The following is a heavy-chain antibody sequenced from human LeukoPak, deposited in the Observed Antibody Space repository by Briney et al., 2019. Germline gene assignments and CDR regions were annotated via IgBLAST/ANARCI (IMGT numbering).Heavy chain of an antibody. Sequence: PSETLSLTCTVSGGSLSTYYWTWIRQSPGKGLEWIGYIYHSGSTNYNPSLKSRVTISVNTSKNQFSLKLSSVTAADTGVYYCARESVRPYFDYWGQGTLVTVSS. CDR1: GGSLSTYY. CDR3: ARESVRPYFDY. D-gene: IGHD2-8*01. V-gene: IGHV4-59*12. J-gene: IGHJ4*02. CDR2: IYHSGST.